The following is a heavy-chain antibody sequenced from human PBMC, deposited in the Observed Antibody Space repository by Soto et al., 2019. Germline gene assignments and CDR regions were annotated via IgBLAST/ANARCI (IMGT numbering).Heavy chain of an antibody. D-gene: IGHD6-13*01. CDR1: GFSFTTDGMC. CDR2: IYWDDDK. Sequence: QITLKESGPTLVKPTQTLTLTCTFSGFSFTTDGMCVGWIRQPPGKALEWLALIYWDDDKRYSPSLKSRLTITKDAARNQVVLTLTNMDPADTATYYCAHRYWAASGTRYYFDSWGQGTLVTVSS. CDR3: AHRYWAASGTRYYFDS. J-gene: IGHJ4*02. V-gene: IGHV2-5*02.